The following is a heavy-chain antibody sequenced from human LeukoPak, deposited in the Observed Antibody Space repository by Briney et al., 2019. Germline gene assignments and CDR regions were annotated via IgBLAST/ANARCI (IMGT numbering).Heavy chain of an antibody. CDR3: VRVAYTSDWHFHY. Sequence: KPGGSLRLSCVVSGFTFSDYYMSWVRQAPGKEPEWISYISVSGDTMDYADSVKGRFTISRDNAGSSLYLQMDSLRVEDTAVYHCVRVAYTSDWHFHYWGRGTLVTVSS. CDR1: GFTFSDYY. J-gene: IGHJ4*02. D-gene: IGHD6-19*01. V-gene: IGHV3-11*01. CDR2: ISVSGDTM.